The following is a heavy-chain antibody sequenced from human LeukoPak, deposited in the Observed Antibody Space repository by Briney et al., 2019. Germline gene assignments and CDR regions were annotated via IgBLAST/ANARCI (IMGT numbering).Heavy chain of an antibody. J-gene: IGHJ4*02. CDR2: INPSGGST. D-gene: IGHD4-17*01. Sequence: ASVKVSCKASGYTFTSYYMHWVRQAPGQGLEWMGIINPSGGSTSYAQKFQGRVTMTRDTSTSTVYMELSGLRSEDTAVYYCARNYGAYPHFDYWGQGTLVTVSS. CDR1: GYTFTSYY. CDR3: ARNYGAYPHFDY. V-gene: IGHV1-46*01.